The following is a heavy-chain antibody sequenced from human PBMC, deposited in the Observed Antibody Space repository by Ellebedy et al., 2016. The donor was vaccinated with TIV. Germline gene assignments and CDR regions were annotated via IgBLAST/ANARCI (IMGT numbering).Heavy chain of an antibody. CDR2: TRNKANSYTT. CDR1: GFTFSDHY. J-gene: IGHJ2*01. CDR3: ARSLDGVKNYWYFDF. D-gene: IGHD4-17*01. Sequence: GESLKISCAASGFTFSDHYMDWVRQAPGKGLEWVGRTRNKANSYTTEYAASVKGRFTISRDDSKNSLYLQMNSLKTEDTAVYYCARSLDGVKNYWYFDFWGRGTLVTVSS. V-gene: IGHV3-72*01.